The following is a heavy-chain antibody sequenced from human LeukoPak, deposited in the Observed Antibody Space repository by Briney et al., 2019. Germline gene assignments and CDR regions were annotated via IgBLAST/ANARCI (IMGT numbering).Heavy chain of an antibody. D-gene: IGHD3-10*01. V-gene: IGHV3-30*18. CDR1: GFTFSSYG. J-gene: IGHJ5*02. Sequence: GGSLRLSCAASGFTFSSYGMHWVRQAPGKGLEWVAVISYDGSNKYYADSVEGRFTISRDNSKNTLYLQMNSLRAEDTAVYYCAKSYYYGSGSPSWFDPWGQGTLVTVSS. CDR3: AKSYYYGSGSPSWFDP. CDR2: ISYDGSNK.